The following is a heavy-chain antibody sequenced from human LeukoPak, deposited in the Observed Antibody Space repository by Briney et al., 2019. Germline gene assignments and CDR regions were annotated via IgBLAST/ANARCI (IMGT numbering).Heavy chain of an antibody. Sequence: NPSETLSLTCTVSGYSISSGCYWGWIREPRGKGLEWIGSIYHSGSTYYNPSLKSRVTISVDTSKNQFSLKLSSVTAADTAVYYCARVGEQDSSVDPWGQGTLVTVSS. CDR3: ARVGEQDSSVDP. D-gene: IGHD3-10*01. CDR2: IYHSGST. J-gene: IGHJ5*02. V-gene: IGHV4-38-2*02. CDR1: GYSISSGCY.